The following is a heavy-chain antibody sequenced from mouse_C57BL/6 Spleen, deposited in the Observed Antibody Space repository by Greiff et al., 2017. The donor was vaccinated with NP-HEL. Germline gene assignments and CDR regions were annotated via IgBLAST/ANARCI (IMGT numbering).Heavy chain of an antibody. J-gene: IGHJ2*01. D-gene: IGHD1-1*01. Sequence: EVNVVESGGGLVKPGGSLKLSCAASGFTFSSYTMSWVRQTPEKRLEWVATISGGGGNTYYPDSVKGRFTISRDNAKNTLYLQMSSLRSEDTALYYCAVYGSSYFDYWGQGTTLTVSS. CDR3: AVYGSSYFDY. CDR1: GFTFSSYT. CDR2: ISGGGGNT. V-gene: IGHV5-9*01.